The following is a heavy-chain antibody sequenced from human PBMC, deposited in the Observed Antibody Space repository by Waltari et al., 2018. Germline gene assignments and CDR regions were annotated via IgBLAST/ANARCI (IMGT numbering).Heavy chain of an antibody. V-gene: IGHV3-33*01. Sequence: QVQLVESGGGVVQPERSLRLACAASGFTFSSYGMHWVRQAPGKGLEWVAGIWYDGSNKYYADSVKGRFTISRDNSKNTLYLQMNSLRAEDTAVYYCARDLTFDYWGQGTLVTVSS. CDR2: IWYDGSNK. CDR3: ARDLTFDY. J-gene: IGHJ4*02. CDR1: GFTFSSYG.